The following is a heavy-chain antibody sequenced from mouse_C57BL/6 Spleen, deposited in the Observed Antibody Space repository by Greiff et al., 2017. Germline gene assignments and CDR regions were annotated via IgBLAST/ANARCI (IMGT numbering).Heavy chain of an antibody. CDR3: AISYYGSSQYYFDY. Sequence: VQLQQSGAELVRPGASVKLSCTASGYTFTDYYINWVKQRPGQGLEWIARIYPGSGNTYYNEKFKGKATLTAEKSSSTAYMQLSSLTSEDSAGYFCAISYYGSSQYYFDYWSQGTTRTVSS. V-gene: IGHV1-76*01. J-gene: IGHJ2*01. CDR1: GYTFTDYY. D-gene: IGHD1-1*01. CDR2: IYPGSGNT.